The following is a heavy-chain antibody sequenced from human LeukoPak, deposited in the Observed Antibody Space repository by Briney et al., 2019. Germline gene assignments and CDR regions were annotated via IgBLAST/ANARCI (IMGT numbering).Heavy chain of an antibody. CDR2: IYYSGST. J-gene: IGHJ5*02. CDR1: GGSISSGGYY. CDR3: ARQFATSTYLTWFDP. Sequence: SETLRLTCTVSGGSISSGGYYWGWIRQSPGEGLEWIGSIYYSGSTYFNPSLNSRVNISADTSKNQLSLKLSSVTAADTAVYYCARQFATSTYLTWFDPWGQGTMDTVSS. D-gene: IGHD5-24*01. V-gene: IGHV4-39*01.